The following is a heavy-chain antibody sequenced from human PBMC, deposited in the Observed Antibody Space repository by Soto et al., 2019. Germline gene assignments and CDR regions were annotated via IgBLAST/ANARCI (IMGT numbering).Heavy chain of an antibody. J-gene: IGHJ6*02. V-gene: IGHV3-30*18. D-gene: IGHD4-17*01. CDR3: AKDLSPHYGDYYYGMDV. CDR2: ISYDGSNK. Sequence: GGSLRLSCAASGFTFSSYGMHWVRQAPGKGLEWVAVISYDGSNKYCADSVKGRFTISRDNSKNTLYLQMNSLRAEDTAVYYCAKDLSPHYGDYYYGMDVWGQGTTVTVSS. CDR1: GFTFSSYG.